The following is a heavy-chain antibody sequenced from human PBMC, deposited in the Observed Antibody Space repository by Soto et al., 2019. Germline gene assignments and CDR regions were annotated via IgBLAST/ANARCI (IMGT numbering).Heavy chain of an antibody. D-gene: IGHD2-21*02. Sequence: VQLMQSGAEVKKPGSSVKVSCKASGGTFSSHSINSVRQAPGQGLEWMGGIITLFGTSNYAQNFQGRVTITADQSTSTAYMELNSLTSDDTAVYYCAREVGYGDFSAALLDWGQGTLVTVSS. J-gene: IGHJ4*02. V-gene: IGHV1-69*01. CDR2: IITLFGTS. CDR3: AREVGYGDFSAALLD. CDR1: GGTFSSHS.